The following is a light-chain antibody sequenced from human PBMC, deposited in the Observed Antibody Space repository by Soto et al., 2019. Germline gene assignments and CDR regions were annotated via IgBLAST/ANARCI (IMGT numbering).Light chain of an antibody. CDR3: QQRSNWPS. CDR2: DAS. J-gene: IGKJ3*01. Sequence: EIVLTQSPATLSLSPGERATLSCRASQSVSSYLAWYQQKPGQAPRLLIYDASNRATGIPARFSGSGSGTDFTLTISSLEPEDSAVYYCQQRSNWPSFGPGTKVDI. CDR1: QSVSSY. V-gene: IGKV3-11*01.